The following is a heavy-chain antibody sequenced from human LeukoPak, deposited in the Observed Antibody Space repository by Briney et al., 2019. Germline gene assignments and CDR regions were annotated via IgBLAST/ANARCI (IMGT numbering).Heavy chain of an antibody. D-gene: IGHD2-2*01. CDR3: ARAPAGMLRRFDY. V-gene: IGHV4-59*08. Sequence: SETLSLTCIVSGGSISGHFWSWIRRPPGKGLEWIGYIYYSGSTYYNPSLKSRVTISVDTSKNQFSLKLSSVTAADTAVYYCARAPAGMLRRFDYWGQGTLVTVSS. CDR1: GGSISGHF. CDR2: IYYSGST. J-gene: IGHJ4*02.